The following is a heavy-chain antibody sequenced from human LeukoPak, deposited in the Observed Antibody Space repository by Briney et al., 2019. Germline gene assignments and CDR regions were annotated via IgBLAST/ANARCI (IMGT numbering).Heavy chain of an antibody. Sequence: GRSLRLSCAASGFTFSSYGMHWVRQAPGKGLEGVAVEWNDGINKYYADSVKGRFTISRDNSKNALYLQVNSLRAEDTAVYYCARAEVPAAIKSGAFDIWGQGTMVTVSS. V-gene: IGHV3-33*01. D-gene: IGHD2-2*01. J-gene: IGHJ3*02. CDR2: EWNDGINK. CDR3: ARAEVPAAIKSGAFDI. CDR1: GFTFSSYG.